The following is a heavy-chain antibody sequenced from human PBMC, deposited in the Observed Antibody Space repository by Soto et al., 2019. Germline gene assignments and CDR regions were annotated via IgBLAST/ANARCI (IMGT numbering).Heavy chain of an antibody. D-gene: IGHD3-16*02. J-gene: IGHJ4*02. Sequence: ASVKVSCKASGYTFTGYYMHWVLQAPGQGLEWMGWINPNSGGTNYAQKFQGRVTMTRDTSISTAYMELSRLRSDDTAVYYCARIKIWGSYREPFDYWGQGTLVTVSS. CDR3: ARIKIWGSYREPFDY. CDR1: GYTFTGYY. V-gene: IGHV1-2*02. CDR2: INPNSGGT.